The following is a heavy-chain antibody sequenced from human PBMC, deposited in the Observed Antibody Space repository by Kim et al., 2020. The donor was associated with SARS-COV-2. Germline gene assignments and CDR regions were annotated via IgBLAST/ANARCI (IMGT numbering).Heavy chain of an antibody. Sequence: IGDIYYNGTTNYNPSLKSQVTISVDTSQNQFSLRLSSVTAADTAVYYCARGTFGYSYAYLDLNWYFDLWGRGTLVTVSS. CDR2: IYYNGTT. J-gene: IGHJ2*01. CDR3: ARGTFGYSYAYLDLNWYFDL. V-gene: IGHV4-59*09. D-gene: IGHD5-18*01.